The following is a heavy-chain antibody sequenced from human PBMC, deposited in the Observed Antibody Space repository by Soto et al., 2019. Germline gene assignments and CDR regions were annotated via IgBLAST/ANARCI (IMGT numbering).Heavy chain of an antibody. Sequence: VGSLRLSCAASGFTFSSYAMSWVRQAPGKGLEWVSAISGSGGSTCYADSVKGRFTISRDNSKNTLYLQMNSLRAEDTAVYYCAKGRIAAYYYFDYWGQGTLVTVSS. J-gene: IGHJ4*02. CDR2: ISGSGGST. CDR1: GFTFSSYA. CDR3: AKGRIAAYYYFDY. D-gene: IGHD6-6*01. V-gene: IGHV3-23*01.